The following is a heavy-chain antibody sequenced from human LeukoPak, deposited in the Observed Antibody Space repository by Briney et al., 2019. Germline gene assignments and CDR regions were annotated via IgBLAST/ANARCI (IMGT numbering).Heavy chain of an antibody. J-gene: IGHJ6*03. CDR1: GLTFSSYA. Sequence: PGGSLRLSCAASGLTFSSYAMSWVRQAPGKGLEWVSAISGSGGSTYYADSVKGRFTISRDNSKNTLYLQMNSLRAEDTAVYYCTYGGAAAGDYYYMDVWGKGTTVTVSS. D-gene: IGHD6-13*01. CDR2: ISGSGGST. CDR3: TYGGAAAGDYYYMDV. V-gene: IGHV3-23*01.